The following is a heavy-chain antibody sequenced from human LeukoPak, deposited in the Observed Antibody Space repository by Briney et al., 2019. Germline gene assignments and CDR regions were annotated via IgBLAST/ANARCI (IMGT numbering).Heavy chain of an antibody. D-gene: IGHD4-17*01. Sequence: SETLSLTCTVSGGSISSYYWSWIRQPPGKGLEWIGYIYYSGSTNYNPSLKSRVTISVDTSKNQFSLKLSSVTAADTAVYYCARDSDYGAPHAFDIWGQGTMVTVSS. CDR3: ARDSDYGAPHAFDI. CDR1: GGSISSYY. J-gene: IGHJ3*02. V-gene: IGHV4-59*12. CDR2: IYYSGST.